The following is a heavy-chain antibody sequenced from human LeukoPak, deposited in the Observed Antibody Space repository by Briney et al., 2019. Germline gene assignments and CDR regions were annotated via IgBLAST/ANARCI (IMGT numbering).Heavy chain of an antibody. CDR2: IYHSGST. Sequence: SETLSLTCAVSGGSISSSNWWSWVRQPPGKGLEWIGEIYHSGSTNYNPSLKSRVTISVDKSKNQFSLKLSSVTAADTAVYYCARDSITMVRGVIFYYYYGMDVWGQGTTVTVSS. J-gene: IGHJ6*02. CDR1: GGSISSSNW. CDR3: ARDSITMVRGVIFYYYYGMDV. D-gene: IGHD3-10*01. V-gene: IGHV4-4*02.